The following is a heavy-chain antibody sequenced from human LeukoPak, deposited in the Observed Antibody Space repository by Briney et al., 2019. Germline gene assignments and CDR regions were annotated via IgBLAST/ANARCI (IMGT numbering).Heavy chain of an antibody. CDR2: IYYSGST. J-gene: IGHJ3*01. Sequence: SETLSLTCTVSGGSISSGDYYWRWIRQPPGKGLEWIGYIYYSGSTHYNPSLKSRITISVDTSKNQVSLKLSSVTATDPAVYYCARDCYRSTSCYTNWGHGTTFTVSS. D-gene: IGHD2-2*02. CDR1: GGSISSGDYY. V-gene: IGHV4-30-4*01. CDR3: ARDCYRSTSCYTN.